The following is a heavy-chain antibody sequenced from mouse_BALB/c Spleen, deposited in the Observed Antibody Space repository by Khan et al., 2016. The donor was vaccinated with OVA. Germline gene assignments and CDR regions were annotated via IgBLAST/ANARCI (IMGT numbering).Heavy chain of an antibody. CDR2: INPSTGYT. D-gene: IGHD1-1*01. CDR3: ARSGGSSSFAY. J-gene: IGHJ3*01. V-gene: IGHV1-7*01. Sequence: QVQLQQSGAELAKPGASVKMSCKASGYTFTSYWMHWVKQRPGQGLEWIGYINPSTGYTEYNQKFKDKATLTADKSSSTAYMQLSSLTSEDSAVYYCARSGGSSSFAYWGQGTLVTVSA. CDR1: GYTFTSYW.